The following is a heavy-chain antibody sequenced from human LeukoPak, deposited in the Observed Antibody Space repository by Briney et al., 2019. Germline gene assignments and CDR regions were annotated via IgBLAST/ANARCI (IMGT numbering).Heavy chain of an antibody. CDR1: GGSIGSSSYY. CDR3: ARQMVAPRFDP. D-gene: IGHD2-8*01. CDR2: IYYSGSI. V-gene: IGHV4-39*01. Sequence: PSETLSLTCAVSGGSIGSSSYYWGWIRQPPGKGLEWIGTIYYSGSIYYNPSLKSRVTISVDTSKNQFSLKLTSVTAADTAVYYCARQMVAPRFDPWGQGTLVTVSS. J-gene: IGHJ5*02.